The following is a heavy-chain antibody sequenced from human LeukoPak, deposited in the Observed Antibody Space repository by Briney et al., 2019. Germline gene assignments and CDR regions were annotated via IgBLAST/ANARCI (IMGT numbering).Heavy chain of an antibody. CDR2: LYSGGTV. D-gene: IGHD3-22*01. J-gene: IGHJ4*02. Sequence: PGGSLRLSCAASGFTVSSNYMAWVRQAPGKGLEWVSVLYSGGTVYYADSVKGRFTISRDNSKNTLYLQMNTLRAEDTAVYYCAREGSYDSSTVWYFDYWGQGTLVTVSS. CDR1: GFTVSSNY. CDR3: AREGSYDSSTVWYFDY. V-gene: IGHV3-53*01.